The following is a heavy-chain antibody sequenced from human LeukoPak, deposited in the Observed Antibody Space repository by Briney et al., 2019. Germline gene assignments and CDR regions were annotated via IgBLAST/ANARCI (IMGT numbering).Heavy chain of an antibody. CDR2: INHSGST. V-gene: IGHV4-34*01. D-gene: IGHD1/OR15-1a*01. Sequence: KPSETLSLTCAVYGGSFSGYYWSWIRQPPGKGLEWIGEINHSGSTNYNPSLKSRVTISVDTSKNQFSLKLSSVTAADTAVYYCARAYQPDTGTIDYWGQGTLVTVSS. J-gene: IGHJ4*02. CDR1: GGSFSGYY. CDR3: ARAYQPDTGTIDY.